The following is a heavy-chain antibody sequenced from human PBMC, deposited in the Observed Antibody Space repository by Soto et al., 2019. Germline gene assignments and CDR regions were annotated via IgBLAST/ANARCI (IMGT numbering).Heavy chain of an antibody. V-gene: IGHV3-15*01. CDR2: IKSKTDGGTT. CDR1: GFTFSNAW. D-gene: IGHD5-12*01. CDR3: TTTYGGYAPYYYYGMDV. Sequence: EVQLVESGGGLVKPGGSLRLSCAASGFTFSNAWMSWVRQAPGKGLAWVGRIKSKTDGGTTDYAEPVKGRFTISIDDSKNTLYLQMNSLKTEDPAVYDCTTTYGGYAPYYYYGMDVWGQGTTVTVSS. J-gene: IGHJ6*02.